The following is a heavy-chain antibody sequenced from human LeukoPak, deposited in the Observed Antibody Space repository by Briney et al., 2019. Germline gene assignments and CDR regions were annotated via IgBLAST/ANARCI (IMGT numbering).Heavy chain of an antibody. D-gene: IGHD1-26*01. J-gene: IGHJ4*02. Sequence: GGSLRLSCAASGFTFSSYSMNWVRQAPGKGLEWVSAISGSGGITSYADSAKGRFTISRDNSKNTLYLQMNSLRAEDTAVYYCAKGDTTWELPHDYWGQGTLVTVSS. V-gene: IGHV3-23*01. CDR2: ISGSGGIT. CDR1: GFTFSSYS. CDR3: AKGDTTWELPHDY.